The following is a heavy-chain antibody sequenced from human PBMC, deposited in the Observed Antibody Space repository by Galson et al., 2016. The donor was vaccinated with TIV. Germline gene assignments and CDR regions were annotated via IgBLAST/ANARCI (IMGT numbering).Heavy chain of an antibody. CDR2: IYYTGST. CDR1: GGSINSDLYY. D-gene: IGHD3-22*01. CDR3: SRRTHYDSSGYSDAFDI. V-gene: IGHV4-39*01. Sequence: SETLSLTCTVSGGSINSDLYYWAWIRQPPGKGLEWIATIYYTGSTYYNPSLKSRVSISMDTPKNQFSLKLSSVTAADTAVCYCSRRTHYDSSGYSDAFDIWGQGTMVPVSS. J-gene: IGHJ3*02.